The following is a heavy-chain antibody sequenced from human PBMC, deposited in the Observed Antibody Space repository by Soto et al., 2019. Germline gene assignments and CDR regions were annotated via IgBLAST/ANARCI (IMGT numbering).Heavy chain of an antibody. CDR1: GGSISSYY. V-gene: IGHV4-59*01. J-gene: IGHJ6*03. D-gene: IGHD2-2*01. CDR2: IYYSGST. CDR3: ARGNPSWSVSYCYYMDV. Sequence: PSETLSLTCTVSGGSISSYYWSWIRQPPGKGLEWIGYIYYSGSTNYNPSLKSRVNISVDTSKNQFSLKLSSVTAVDTAVYYCARGNPSWSVSYCYYMDVWGKGTTVTVSS.